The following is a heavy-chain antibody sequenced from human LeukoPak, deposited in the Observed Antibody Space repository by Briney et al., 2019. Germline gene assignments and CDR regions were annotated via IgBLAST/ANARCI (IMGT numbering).Heavy chain of an antibody. CDR1: GASITDYY. D-gene: IGHD5-24*01. V-gene: IGHV4-59*01. CDR3: AYGGDAYKTGY. Sequence: PSETLSLTCTVPGASITDYYWSWIRQPPAKGLEWTGYIYYSGSPNYNPSLKSRVTFSLDTSQNQFSLKLTSVTAADTAVYYCAYGGDAYKTGYWGQGTLVTVSS. CDR2: IYYSGSP. J-gene: IGHJ4*02.